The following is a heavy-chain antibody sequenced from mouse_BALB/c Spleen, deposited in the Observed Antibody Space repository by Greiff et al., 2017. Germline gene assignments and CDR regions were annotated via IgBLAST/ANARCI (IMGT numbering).Heavy chain of an antibody. D-gene: IGHD1-1*02. Sequence: VQLKQSGAELVKPGASVKLSCTASGFNIKDTYMHWVKQRPEQGLEWIGRIDPANGNTKYDPKFQGKATITADTSSNTAYLQLSSLTSEDTAVYYCARGGGSHYYAMDYWGQGTSVTVSS. J-gene: IGHJ4*01. CDR1: GFNIKDTY. CDR2: IDPANGNT. CDR3: ARGGGSHYYAMDY. V-gene: IGHV14-3*02.